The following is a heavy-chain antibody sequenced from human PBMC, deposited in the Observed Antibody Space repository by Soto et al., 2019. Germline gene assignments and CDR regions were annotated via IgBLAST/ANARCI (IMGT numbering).Heavy chain of an antibody. CDR2: ISVYNGNT. CDR1: GYTFSAYG. J-gene: IGHJ4*02. Sequence: GASVKVSCKASGYTFSAYGISWVRQAPGQGPVWMGWISVYNGNTNYAQKFQGRVSMTTDTSTTTAYMELRSLRSDDTAVYFCARRLQFSSGCPFAYWGRGTLVTSP. V-gene: IGHV1-18*01. CDR3: ARRLQFSSGCPFAY. D-gene: IGHD3-22*01.